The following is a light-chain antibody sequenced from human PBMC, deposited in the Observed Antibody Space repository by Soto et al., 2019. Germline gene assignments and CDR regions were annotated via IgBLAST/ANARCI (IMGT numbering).Light chain of an antibody. V-gene: IGKV3-20*01. CDR3: QQYGPSPRFT. CDR2: GAS. Sequence: EVVLTQSPGTLSLSPGERATLACRASQSVSNDFLAWYQQKPGQAPRPLIHGASTRATGIPDRFSGSGSGTDFTLTISRLEPEDFAVHYCQQYGPSPRFTFGPGTRVDFK. J-gene: IGKJ3*01. CDR1: QSVSNDF.